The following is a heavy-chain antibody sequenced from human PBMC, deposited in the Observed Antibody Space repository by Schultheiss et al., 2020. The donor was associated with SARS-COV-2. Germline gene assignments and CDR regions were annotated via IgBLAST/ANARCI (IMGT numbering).Heavy chain of an antibody. Sequence: SETLSLTCTVSGGSISSGGYYWSWIRQPPGKGLEWIGYIYYSGSTYYNPSLKSRVTISVDTSKNQFSLKLSSVTAADTAVYYCARLPYYYDSSGYYLAAAFDIWGQGTMVTVSS. CDR3: ARLPYYYDSSGYYLAAAFDI. CDR2: IYYSGST. CDR1: GGSISSGGYY. V-gene: IGHV4-39*01. D-gene: IGHD3-22*01. J-gene: IGHJ3*02.